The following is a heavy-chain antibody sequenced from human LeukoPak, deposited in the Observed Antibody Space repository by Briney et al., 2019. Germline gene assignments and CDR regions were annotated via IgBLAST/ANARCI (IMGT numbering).Heavy chain of an antibody. CDR2: ISAYNGNT. D-gene: IGHD2-15*01. CDR3: ARDRYCSGGSCYSTGDD. CDR1: GYTFTSYG. Sequence: ASVKVSCKAFGYTFTSYGISWVRQAPGQGLEWMGWISAYNGNTNYAQKLQGRVTMTPDTSTSTAYMELRSLRSDDTAVYYCARDRYCSGGSCYSTGDDWGQGTLVTVSS. V-gene: IGHV1-18*01. J-gene: IGHJ4*02.